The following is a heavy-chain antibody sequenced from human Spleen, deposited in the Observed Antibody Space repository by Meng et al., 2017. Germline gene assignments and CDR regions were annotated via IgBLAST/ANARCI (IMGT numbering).Heavy chain of an antibody. J-gene: IGHJ4*02. CDR1: EFTFSSYA. V-gene: IGHV3-23*01. Sequence: GESLKISCAASEFTFSSYAMSWVRQAPGKGLEWVSVISGSGVYTSYANSVKGRFTISRDNSKNTLYLQMNSLRAEDTAVYYCARSPIDKYDLSALPLDYWGQGTLVTVSS. CDR3: ARSPIDKYDLSALPLDY. D-gene: IGHD3-16*01. CDR2: ISGSGVYT.